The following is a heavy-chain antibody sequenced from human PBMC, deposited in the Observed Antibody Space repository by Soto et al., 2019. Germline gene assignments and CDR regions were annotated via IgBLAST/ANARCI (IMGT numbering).Heavy chain of an antibody. Sequence: SETLSLTCAVYGGSFSGYYWRWIRQPPGKGLEWIGEINHSGSTNYNPSLKTRVTRSVDTSKKQFFLKLSSVTAADTAVYYCARVGKYYYDSSGYFHWGQNYYYYYGMDVWGQGTTVTVSS. V-gene: IGHV4-34*01. CDR2: INHSGST. CDR1: GGSFSGYY. CDR3: ARVGKYYYDSSGYFHWGQNYYYYYGMDV. J-gene: IGHJ6*02. D-gene: IGHD3-22*01.